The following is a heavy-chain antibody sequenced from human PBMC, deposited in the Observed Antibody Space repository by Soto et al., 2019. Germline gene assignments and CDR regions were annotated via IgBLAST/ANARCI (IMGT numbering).Heavy chain of an antibody. CDR3: AREDYYDSSGYYSLGAFDF. V-gene: IGHV1-46*01. D-gene: IGHD3-22*01. CDR1: GYTFTSYY. Sequence: ASANVSCKASGYTFTSYYMHLVRQAPGQGVEWXGIXXPXXGXTXXXQXXXGRVTMKRDTSTSTVYMELSSLRSEDTAVYYCAREDYYDSSGYYSLGAFDFSGQGITVTV. CDR2: XXPXXGXT. J-gene: IGHJ3*01.